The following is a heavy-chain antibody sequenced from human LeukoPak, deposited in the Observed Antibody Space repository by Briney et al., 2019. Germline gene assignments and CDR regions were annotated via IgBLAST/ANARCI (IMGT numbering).Heavy chain of an antibody. CDR1: GDSVSNGNYY. CDR3: ARSQNYYGSGDY. Sequence: SETLSLTCTVSGDSVSNGNYYWSWLRRPPGKALEWIGYINYTGKTYYNPSLEGRVTILVDTSRYHFSVKLSSVTAADTAVYYCARSQNYYGSGDYWSQGTLVTVSS. J-gene: IGHJ4*02. CDR2: INYTGKT. V-gene: IGHV4-61*03. D-gene: IGHD3-10*01.